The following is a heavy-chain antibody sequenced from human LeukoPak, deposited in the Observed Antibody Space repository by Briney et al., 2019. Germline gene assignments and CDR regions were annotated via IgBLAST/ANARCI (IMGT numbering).Heavy chain of an antibody. Sequence: ASVKVSCKASEYTFTGYYIHWVRQAPGQGLEWMGWIDPNTGDSDYVQKFQGRVTMSRDTSISTAYMEISRLRSGDTAFYYCARIRYCGGISCYYIDYWGQGTLVTVSA. V-gene: IGHV1-2*02. J-gene: IGHJ4*02. D-gene: IGHD2-2*01. CDR1: EYTFTGYY. CDR2: IDPNTGDS. CDR3: ARIRYCGGISCYYIDY.